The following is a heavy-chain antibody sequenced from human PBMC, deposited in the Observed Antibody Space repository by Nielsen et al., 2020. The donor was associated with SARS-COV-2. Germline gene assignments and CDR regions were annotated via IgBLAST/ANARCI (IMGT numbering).Heavy chain of an antibody. D-gene: IGHD3-3*01. CDR1: GGSIRNYY. V-gene: IGHV4-30-4*01. CDR2: IYYSGST. CDR3: ARERVGGITIFGVVTRYGMDV. Sequence: LRLSCTVSGGSIRNYYWSWIRQPPGKGQEWMGYIYYSGSTYYNPSLKSRVTISVDKSKNQFSLKLSSVTAADTALYYCARERVGGITIFGVVTRYGMDVWGQGTTVTVSS. J-gene: IGHJ6*02.